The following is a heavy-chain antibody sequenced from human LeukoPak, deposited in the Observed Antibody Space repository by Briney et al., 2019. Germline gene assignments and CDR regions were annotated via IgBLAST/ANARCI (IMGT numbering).Heavy chain of an antibody. Sequence: SGTLSLTCAVSGGSISSTNWWSWVRRPPGKGLEWIGEIYHSGSTNYNPSLKSRVTISADRSKNQFSLKLSSVTAADTAVYYCARVGCSSTPCYGYDYWGQGTLVTVSS. CDR3: ARVGCSSTPCYGYDY. V-gene: IGHV4-4*02. CDR2: IYHSGST. D-gene: IGHD2-2*01. CDR1: GGSISSTNW. J-gene: IGHJ4*02.